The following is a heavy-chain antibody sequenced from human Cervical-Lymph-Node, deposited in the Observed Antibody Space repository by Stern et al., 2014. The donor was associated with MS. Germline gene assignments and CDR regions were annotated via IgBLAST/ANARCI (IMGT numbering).Heavy chain of an antibody. Sequence: QLQLQESGPRLVKPSETLSLTCSVSGDSMTSSSYYWGWIRQSPGMGLEXIGSFYFPGTTYFNPSVESRATISVDTAKNRFPLSLNSVTATDTATYYCARHLRRGGAIDIWGQGTRVPVSS. CDR1: GDSMTSSSYY. D-gene: IGHD3-16*02. V-gene: IGHV4-39*01. J-gene: IGHJ3*02. CDR2: FYFPGTT. CDR3: ARHLRRGGAIDI.